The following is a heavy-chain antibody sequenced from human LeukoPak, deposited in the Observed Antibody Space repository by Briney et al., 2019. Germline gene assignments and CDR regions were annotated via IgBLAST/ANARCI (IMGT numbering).Heavy chain of an antibody. CDR1: GGSISSGGYY. V-gene: IGHV4-31*03. CDR2: IYYSGST. Sequence: PSETLSLTCTVSGGSISSGGYYWSWIRQHPGKGLEWIGYIYYSGSTYYNPSLKSRVTISVDTSKNQFSLKLSSVTAADTAVYYCARVSDYYGSGSHPPFFDYWGQGTLVTVSS. J-gene: IGHJ4*02. CDR3: ARVSDYYGSGSHPPFFDY. D-gene: IGHD3-10*01.